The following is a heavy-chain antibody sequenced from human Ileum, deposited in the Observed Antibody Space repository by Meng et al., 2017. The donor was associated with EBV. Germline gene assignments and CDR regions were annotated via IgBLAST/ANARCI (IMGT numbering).Heavy chain of an antibody. Sequence: QLQLQESGPGLGKPSETLSLTCTASGGPINSSRYYWGWIRQPPGKGLEWIGSIYYSGRTYYNPSLKSRVTISVDTSKNQFSLKLSSVTAADTAVYYCARPIAAAGWFDPWGQGTLVTVSS. V-gene: IGHV4-39*01. CDR2: IYYSGRT. J-gene: IGHJ5*02. CDR1: GGPINSSRYY. D-gene: IGHD6-13*01. CDR3: ARPIAAAGWFDP.